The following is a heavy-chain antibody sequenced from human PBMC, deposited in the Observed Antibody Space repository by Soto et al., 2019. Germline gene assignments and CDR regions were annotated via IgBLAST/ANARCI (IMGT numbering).Heavy chain of an antibody. CDR3: ASRLGISGSYYEPYYGMDV. CDR2: IIPIFGTA. CDR1: GGTFSSYA. J-gene: IGHJ6*02. Sequence: SVKVSCKASGGTFSSYAISWVRQAPGQGLEWMGGIIPIFGTANYAQKFQGRVTITADESTSTAYMELSSLRSEDTAVYYCASRLGISGSYYEPYYGMDVWGQGTSVTVSS. V-gene: IGHV1-69*13. D-gene: IGHD1-26*01.